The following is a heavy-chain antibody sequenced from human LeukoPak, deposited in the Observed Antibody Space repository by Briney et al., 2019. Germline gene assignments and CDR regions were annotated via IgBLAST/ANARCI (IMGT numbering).Heavy chain of an antibody. D-gene: IGHD3-22*01. CDR3: ARATDASSGYFWFDP. CDR2: IYYSGST. Sequence: SETLSLTCSVSGGSISGYYWSWIRQSPGKGLEWIAYIYYSGSTNYNPSLKSRVTISVDTSKNQFSLRLSSVTAADTAMYYCARATDASSGYFWFDPWGQGTLVTVSS. CDR1: GGSISGYY. J-gene: IGHJ5*02. V-gene: IGHV4-59*01.